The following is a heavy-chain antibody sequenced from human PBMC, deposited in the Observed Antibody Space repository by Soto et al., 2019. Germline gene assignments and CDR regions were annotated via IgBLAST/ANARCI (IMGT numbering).Heavy chain of an antibody. V-gene: IGHV3-23*01. D-gene: IGHD2-8*01. CDR2: ISGSGGST. CDR1: GFTFSSYA. Sequence: EVQLLESGGGLVQPGGSLRLSCAASGFTFSSYAMSWVRQAPGKGLEWVSAISGSGGSTYYADSVKGRFTISRDNSKNTLYLQMNSRRAEDTAVYYCAKQGYCTNGVCYNPYGMDVWGQGTTVTVSS. CDR3: AKQGYCTNGVCYNPYGMDV. J-gene: IGHJ6*02.